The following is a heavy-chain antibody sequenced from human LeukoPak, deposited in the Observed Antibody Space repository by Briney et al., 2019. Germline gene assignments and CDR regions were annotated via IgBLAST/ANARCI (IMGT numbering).Heavy chain of an antibody. J-gene: IGHJ3*02. D-gene: IGHD2-8*02. CDR3: VTGSRSDWWGAFDI. CDR1: GVIFNNGW. Sequence: GGSLRLSCAASGVIFNNGWMSWVRQAPGKGLEWVGRIKRKSDGGTSDYPAPVKGRFTISRDDSKNTLYLQIDSLRTEDTAVYYCVTGSRSDWWGAFDIWGQGTMVTVSS. CDR2: IKRKSDGGTS. V-gene: IGHV3-15*01.